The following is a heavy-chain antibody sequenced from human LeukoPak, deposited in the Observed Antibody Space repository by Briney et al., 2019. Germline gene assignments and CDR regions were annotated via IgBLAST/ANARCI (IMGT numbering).Heavy chain of an antibody. Sequence: GGSLRLSCAASGFTFSSYGMHWVRPAPGKGLEWVAVISYDGSNKYYADSVKGRFTISRDNSKNTLYLQMNSLRPEDTCVYCCAKGRGVATIWGQGTLVTVSS. V-gene: IGHV3-30*18. CDR3: AKGRGVATI. D-gene: IGHD5-12*01. CDR2: ISYDGSNK. J-gene: IGHJ4*02. CDR1: GFTFSSYG.